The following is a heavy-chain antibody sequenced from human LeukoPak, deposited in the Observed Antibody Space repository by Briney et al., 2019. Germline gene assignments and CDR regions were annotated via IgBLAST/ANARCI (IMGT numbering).Heavy chain of an antibody. V-gene: IGHV4-31*03. CDR2: IYYSGST. Sequence: SETLSLTCTVSGGSISSGGYYWSWIRQHPGKGLEWIGYIYYSGSTYYNPSLKSRVTISVDTSKNQFSLKLSSVTAADTAVYYCASGGAVAGAGFPFDYWGQGTLVSVSS. CDR3: ASGGAVAGAGFPFDY. D-gene: IGHD6-19*01. CDR1: GGSISSGGYY. J-gene: IGHJ4*02.